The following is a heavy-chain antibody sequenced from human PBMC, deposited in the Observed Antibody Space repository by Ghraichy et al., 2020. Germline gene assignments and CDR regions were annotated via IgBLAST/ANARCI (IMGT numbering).Heavy chain of an antibody. J-gene: IGHJ4*02. CDR3: ARIGGGGY. D-gene: IGHD3-16*01. CDR1: GGSINNYY. V-gene: IGHV4-59*01. Sequence: SQTLSLTCTVSGGSINNYYWNWMRQPPGKGLEWIGHMHYSGSTKYNASLRSRVTISLDTSKNQFSLKLSSVTVADTAVYYCARIGGGGYWGQGTLVSVSS. CDR2: MHYSGST.